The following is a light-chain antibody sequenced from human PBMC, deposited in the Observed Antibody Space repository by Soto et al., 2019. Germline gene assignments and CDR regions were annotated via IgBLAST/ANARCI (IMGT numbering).Light chain of an antibody. V-gene: IGKV4-1*01. CDR3: QQYYSNPPT. CDR1: QSVLYSSNNKNY. Sequence: DIVMTQSPDSLAVSLGERATINCKSSQSVLYSSNNKNYLAWYQQKPGQPPKLLIYWASTREAGVPDRYSGSGSGTDFPLTISSLQAEDVAVYCCQQYYSNPPTFGQGPKVEIK. CDR2: WAS. J-gene: IGKJ1*01.